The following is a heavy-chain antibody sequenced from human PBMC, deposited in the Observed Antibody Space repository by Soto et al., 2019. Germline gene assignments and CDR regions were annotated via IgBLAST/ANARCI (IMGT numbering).Heavy chain of an antibody. V-gene: IGHV4-4*02. D-gene: IGHD2-21*02. CDR2: VYHTGDT. J-gene: IGHJ5*02. Sequence: SETLSLTCGVSGGTVASSHWWGWVRQSPGGGLEWIGNVYHTGDTNFNPSLQSRVTISVDKSNNQFSLRLNSLTAADTAVYFCAREIVTAGGNNYFDPWGPGTLVTVSS. CDR3: AREIVTAGGNNYFDP. CDR1: GGTVASSHW.